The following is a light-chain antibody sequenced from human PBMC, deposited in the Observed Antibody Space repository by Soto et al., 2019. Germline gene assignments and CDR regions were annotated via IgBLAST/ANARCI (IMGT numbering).Light chain of an antibody. V-gene: IGLV1-44*01. CDR2: SNK. J-gene: IGLJ3*02. CDR1: SSNIGSNT. Sequence: QSVLTQPPSASGTPGQRVTISCSGSSSNIGSNTVNWYQQLPGTAPKLLIYSNKQRPSGVPDRFSGSKSGTSASLAISGLQSEDEADYYCAACEDSLNRPVFGGGTQLTVL. CDR3: AACEDSLNRPV.